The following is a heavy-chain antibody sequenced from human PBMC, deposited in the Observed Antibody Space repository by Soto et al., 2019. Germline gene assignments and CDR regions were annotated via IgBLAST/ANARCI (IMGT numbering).Heavy chain of an antibody. Sequence: GGSLRLSCAASGFTFNMYWMHWVRQAPGKGLEWVALISNDGSNKYYADSVKGRFTISRDNSKNTVYLQMNSLRSEDSALYYCAKEGPSQWELLNWGQGTLVTVS. D-gene: IGHD1-26*01. CDR1: GFTFNMYW. CDR3: AKEGPSQWELLN. J-gene: IGHJ4*02. V-gene: IGHV3-30*18. CDR2: ISNDGSNK.